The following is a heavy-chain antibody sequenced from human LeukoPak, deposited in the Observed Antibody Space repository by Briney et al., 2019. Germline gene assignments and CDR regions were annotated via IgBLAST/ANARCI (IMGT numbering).Heavy chain of an antibody. Sequence: SQTLSLTCAISGDSVSSNSAAWNWIRQSPSRGLGWQGRTYYRSKWHNDYAVSVKSRITINPDTSKNQFSLQLNSVTPEDTAVYYCARDAEGYSSSWYYWFDPWGQGTLVTVSS. V-gene: IGHV6-1*01. CDR1: GDSVSSNSAA. CDR3: ARDAEGYSSSWYYWFDP. CDR2: TYYRSKWHN. J-gene: IGHJ5*02. D-gene: IGHD6-13*01.